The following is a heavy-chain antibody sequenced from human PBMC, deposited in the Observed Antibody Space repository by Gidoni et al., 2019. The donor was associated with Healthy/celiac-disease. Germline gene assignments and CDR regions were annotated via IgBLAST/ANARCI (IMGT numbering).Heavy chain of an antibody. Sequence: QVQLVQSGAEVKKPGASVKVSCKASGYTFTSYAMHWVRQAPGQRLDCMGWINAGNGNTKYSQKFQGRVTITRDTSASTAYMELSSLRSEDTAVYYCARSHYYDSSGFWFDPWGQGTLVTVSS. CDR3: ARSHYYDSSGFWFDP. V-gene: IGHV1-3*01. CDR1: GYTFTSYA. D-gene: IGHD3-22*01. J-gene: IGHJ5*02. CDR2: INAGNGNT.